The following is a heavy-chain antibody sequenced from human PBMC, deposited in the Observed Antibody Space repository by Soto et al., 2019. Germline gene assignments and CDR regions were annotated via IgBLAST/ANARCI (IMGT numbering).Heavy chain of an antibody. CDR1: GGSISSGGYY. J-gene: IGHJ5*02. CDR3: ARALRGGYSSSWYLWFDP. V-gene: IGHV4-31*03. Sequence: PSETLSLTCTVSGGSISSGGYYWSWIRQHPGKGLEWIGYIYYSGSTYYNPSLKSRVTISVDTSKNQFSLKLSSVTAAYTAVYYCARALRGGYSSSWYLWFDPWGQGTLVTVSS. D-gene: IGHD6-13*01. CDR2: IYYSGST.